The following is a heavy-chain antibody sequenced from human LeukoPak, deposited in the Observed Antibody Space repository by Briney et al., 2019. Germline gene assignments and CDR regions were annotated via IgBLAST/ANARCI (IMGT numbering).Heavy chain of an antibody. Sequence: GASVKVSCKASGGTFSSYAISWVRQAPGQGLEWMGGIIPIFGTANYAQKFQGRVTITADESTSTAYMELSSLRSEDTAVYYCARDNGYYDSSGYYEGNWFDPWGQGTLVTVSS. CDR3: ARDNGYYDSSGYYEGNWFDP. CDR2: IIPIFGTA. CDR1: GGTFSSYA. J-gene: IGHJ5*02. D-gene: IGHD3-22*01. V-gene: IGHV1-69*13.